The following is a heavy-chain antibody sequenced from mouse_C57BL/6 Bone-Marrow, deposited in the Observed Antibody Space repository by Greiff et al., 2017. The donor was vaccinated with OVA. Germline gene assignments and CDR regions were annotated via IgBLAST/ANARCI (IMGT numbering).Heavy chain of an antibody. V-gene: IGHV1-50*01. D-gene: IGHD2-3*01. CDR1: GYTFTSYW. CDR3: ARWEYDGKDY. Sequence: VQLQQPGAELVKPGASVKLSCKASGYTFTSYWMQWVKQRPGQGLEWIGEIDPSDSYTNYNQKFKGKATLTVDTSSSTAYMQLSSLTSEDSAVYYCARWEYDGKDYWGQGTTLTVSS. J-gene: IGHJ2*01. CDR2: IDPSDSYT.